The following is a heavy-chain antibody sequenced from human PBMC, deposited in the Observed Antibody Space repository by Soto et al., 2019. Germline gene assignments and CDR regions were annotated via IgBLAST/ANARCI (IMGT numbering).Heavy chain of an antibody. D-gene: IGHD4-17*01. Sequence: PGGSLRLSCAASGFTFSSYSMNWVRQAPGKGLEWVSSISSSSSYIYYADSVKGRFTIARDNAKNSLYLQMNSLRAEDTAVYYCVRSDYGDYVVFDYWGQGTLVPVSS. V-gene: IGHV3-21*01. CDR1: GFTFSSYS. CDR2: ISSSSSYI. J-gene: IGHJ4*02. CDR3: VRSDYGDYVVFDY.